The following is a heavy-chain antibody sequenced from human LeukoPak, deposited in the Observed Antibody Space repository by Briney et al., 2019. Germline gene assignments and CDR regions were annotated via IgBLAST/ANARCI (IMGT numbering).Heavy chain of an antibody. J-gene: IGHJ4*02. CDR3: ARHKRSSRTQVLYFDY. Sequence: SETLSLTCTVSGGSISSYYWSWIRQPPRKGLEWIGRIYTSGSTNYNPSLKSRVTMSVDTSKNQFSLKLSSVTAADTAVYYCARHKRSSRTQVLYFDYWGQGTLVTVSS. CDR1: GGSISSYY. D-gene: IGHD6-13*01. CDR2: IYTSGST. V-gene: IGHV4-4*07.